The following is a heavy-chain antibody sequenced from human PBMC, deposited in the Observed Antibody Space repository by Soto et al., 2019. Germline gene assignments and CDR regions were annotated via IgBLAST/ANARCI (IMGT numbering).Heavy chain of an antibody. CDR1: GFTFSSYW. CDR3: ASDGPQGAQWTRRLIGS. D-gene: IGHD6-19*01. V-gene: IGHV3-7*01. J-gene: IGHJ4*02. CDR2: IKQDGSEK. Sequence: GSLRLSWVASGFTFSSYWMSWVRQAPGKGLEWVANIKQDGSEKYYVDSVKGRVTISRDNTKNSLYLQMNSLRVEDAAVYYCASDGPQGAQWTRRLIGSCGQRTLVTVSS.